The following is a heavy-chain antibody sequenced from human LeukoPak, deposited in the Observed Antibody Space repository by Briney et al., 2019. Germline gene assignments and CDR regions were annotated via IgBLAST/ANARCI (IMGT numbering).Heavy chain of an antibody. V-gene: IGHV3-74*01. CDR1: GFTFSNYW. Sequence: GGSLRLSRVASGFTFSNYWIHWVRQAPGKGLVWVSRTNNDGSSTTYADFVKGRFTSSRDNAKNTLYLQMDSLRAEDTAVYYCTRSVFPYYFDCWGQGTLVTVSS. J-gene: IGHJ4*02. CDR2: TNNDGSST. CDR3: TRSVFPYYFDC. D-gene: IGHD3-10*02.